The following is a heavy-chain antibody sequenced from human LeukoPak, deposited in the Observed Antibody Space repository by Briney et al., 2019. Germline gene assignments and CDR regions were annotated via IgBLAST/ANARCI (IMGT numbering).Heavy chain of an antibody. V-gene: IGHV3-53*01. CDR1: GFTVSSNY. CDR3: ALQNDSSPFDY. Sequence: GGSLRLSCAASGFTVSSNYMSWVRQAPGKGLEWVSVIYSGGSTDYADSVKGRFTISRDNSKNTLYLQMNSLRAEDTAVYYCALQNDSSPFDYWGQGTLVIVSS. J-gene: IGHJ4*02. CDR2: IYSGGST. D-gene: IGHD3-22*01.